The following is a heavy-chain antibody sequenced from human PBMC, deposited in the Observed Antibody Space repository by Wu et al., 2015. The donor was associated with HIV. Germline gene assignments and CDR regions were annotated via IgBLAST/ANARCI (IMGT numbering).Heavy chain of an antibody. D-gene: IGHD5-18*01. CDR1: GYTFTGYY. CDR2: INPIFGTA. Sequence: QVQLVQSGAEVKKPGASVKVSCKASGYTFTGYYMHWVRQAPGQGLEWMGWINPIFGTANYAQKFQGRVTITADESTSTAYMELSSLRSEDTAVYYCARGPDTAMAYYYFDYWGQGTLVTVSS. CDR3: ARGPDTAMAYYYFDY. J-gene: IGHJ4*02. V-gene: IGHV1-69*01.